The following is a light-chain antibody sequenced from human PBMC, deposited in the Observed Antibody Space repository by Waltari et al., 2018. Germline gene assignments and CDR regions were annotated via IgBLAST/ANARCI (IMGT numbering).Light chain of an antibody. CDR2: GAS. CDR1: QSVTSNS. V-gene: IGKV3-20*01. CDR3: QQYGTSPDT. Sequence: EIVLTQSPGTLSLSPGERATLPCRASQSVTSNSLGWYQQNPGQAPRLIIYGASSRATGIGDRFSGSGSVTDFILTVSRLESEDFAVYYCQQYGTSPDTFGQGTKLEIK. J-gene: IGKJ2*01.